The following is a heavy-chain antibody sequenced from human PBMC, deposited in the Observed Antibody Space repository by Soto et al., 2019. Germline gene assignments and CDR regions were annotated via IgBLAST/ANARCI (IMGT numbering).Heavy chain of an antibody. Sequence: SETLSLTCTVSGGSIPSYYCSWIRQPPGKGLEWIGYISYSGSTNYNPSLKSRVTISVDTSKNQFSLKLSSVTAADTAVYYGARDLGYSYGLDYWGQGVLLTVSS. D-gene: IGHD5-18*01. CDR3: ARDLGYSYGLDY. CDR2: ISYSGST. V-gene: IGHV4-59*01. CDR1: GGSIPSYY. J-gene: IGHJ4*02.